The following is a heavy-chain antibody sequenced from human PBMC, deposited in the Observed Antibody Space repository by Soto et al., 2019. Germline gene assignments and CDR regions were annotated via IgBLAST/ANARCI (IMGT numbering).Heavy chain of an antibody. CDR3: VKDPNWEWGY. D-gene: IGHD1-1*01. J-gene: IGHJ4*02. V-gene: IGHV3-23*01. Sequence: VGSLRLSCAVSGLTFSGHAMTWVRQAPGKGLQWASSISESGDAAFYSDAVKGRFTISRDNSKDTLYLELNSLRVEDTAVYYCVKDPNWEWGYWGQGTLVTVSS. CDR2: ISESGDAA. CDR1: GLTFSGHA.